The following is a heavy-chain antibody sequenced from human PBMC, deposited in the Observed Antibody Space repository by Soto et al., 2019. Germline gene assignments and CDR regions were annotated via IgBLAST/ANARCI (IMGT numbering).Heavy chain of an antibody. V-gene: IGHV1-69*01. D-gene: IGHD3-9*01. CDR2: IIPIFGTA. CDR1: GGTFSSYA. Sequence: QVQLVQSGAEVKKPGSSVKVSCKASGGTFSSYAISWVRQAPGQGLEWMGGIIPIFGTANYAQKFQGRVTITADESTSIAYMELSSLRSEDTAVYYCARGTAPEYYDILTGYADAFDIWGQGTMVTVSS. CDR3: ARGTAPEYYDILTGYADAFDI. J-gene: IGHJ3*02.